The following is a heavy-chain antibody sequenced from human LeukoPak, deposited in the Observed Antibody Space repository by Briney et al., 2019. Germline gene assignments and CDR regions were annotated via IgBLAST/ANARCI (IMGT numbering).Heavy chain of an antibody. CDR2: ISYDGSNK. J-gene: IGHJ4*02. CDR3: ARAITIFGVVIPYFDY. D-gene: IGHD3-3*01. Sequence: GGSLRLSCAASGFTFSSYGMHWVRQAPGKGPEWVAVISYDGSNKYYADSVKGRFTISRDNSKNTLYLQMNSLRAEDTAVYYCARAITIFGVVIPYFDYWGQGTLVTVSS. CDR1: GFTFSSYG. V-gene: IGHV3-30*03.